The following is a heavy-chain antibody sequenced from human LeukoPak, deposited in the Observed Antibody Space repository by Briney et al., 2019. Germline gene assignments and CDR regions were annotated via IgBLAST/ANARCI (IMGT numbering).Heavy chain of an antibody. CDR1: GGSISSYY. CDR2: IYYSGTT. V-gene: IGHV4-59*01. J-gene: IGHJ3*02. D-gene: IGHD6-19*01. CDR3: ARGGWKAFDI. Sequence: PSETLSLTYTVSGGSISSYYWSWIRQSPGKGLEWIGYIYYSGTTNYNPSLKSRVTTSVDTSKNQFSLKLSSVTAADTAVYYCARGGWKAFDIWGQGTMVTVSS.